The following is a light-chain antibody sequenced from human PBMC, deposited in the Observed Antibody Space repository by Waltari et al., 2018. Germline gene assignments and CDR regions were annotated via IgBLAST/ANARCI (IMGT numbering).Light chain of an antibody. V-gene: IGLV10-54*04. CDR3: SAWDGNLKIYI. CDR2: RNN. CDR1: NTNVGKEA. Sequence: QAGLTQPPSVSKGLRQTATLTCTVDNTNVGKEAATWLQQHQGHPPKLLSYRNNNRPSGISERFSASRSGNTASLTITGLQPEDEADYYCSAWDGNLKIYIFGPGTRVTVL. J-gene: IGLJ1*01.